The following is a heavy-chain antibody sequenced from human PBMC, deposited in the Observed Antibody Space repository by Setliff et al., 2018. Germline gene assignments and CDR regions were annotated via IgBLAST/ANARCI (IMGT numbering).Heavy chain of an antibody. V-gene: IGHV4-39*07. CDR1: GGSISSRSYY. CDR3: ARVSSYGSGSYYYYYYGMDV. Sequence: SETLSLTCTVPGGSISSRSYYWGWNRQPPGKGLEWIGSIYYSGSTYYKPSLKSRVTISVDTSKNQFSLKLSSVTAADTAVYYCARVSSYGSGSYYYYYYGMDVWGQGTTVTV. J-gene: IGHJ6*02. CDR2: IYYSGST. D-gene: IGHD3-10*01.